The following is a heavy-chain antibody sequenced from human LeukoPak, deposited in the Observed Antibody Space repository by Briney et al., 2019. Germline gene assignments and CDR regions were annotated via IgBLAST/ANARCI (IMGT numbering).Heavy chain of an antibody. CDR2: ISHTGST. CDR3: ARSSRPYDSSGYYYRGLAFDI. Sequence: SETLSLTCSVSGYSISSGYSWGWIRQSPGEGLEWIGSISHTGSTHYNPSLKSRVTISVDKSKNQFSLKLSSVTAADTAVYYCARSSRPYDSSGYYYRGLAFDIWGQGTMVTVSS. CDR1: GYSISSGYS. D-gene: IGHD3-22*01. J-gene: IGHJ3*02. V-gene: IGHV4-38-2*02.